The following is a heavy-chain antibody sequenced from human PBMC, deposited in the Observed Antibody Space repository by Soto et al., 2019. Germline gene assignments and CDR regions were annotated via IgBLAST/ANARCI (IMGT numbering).Heavy chain of an antibody. CDR2: IKQDGSEK. J-gene: IGHJ4*02. Sequence: GGSLRLSCAASGFTFSSYWMSWVRQAPGKGLEWVANIKQDGSEKYYVDSVKGRFTISRDNAKNSLYLQMNSLRAEDTAVYYCARDYPRIWFYFDYWGQGTLVTVS. D-gene: IGHD3-10*01. V-gene: IGHV3-7*05. CDR3: ARDYPRIWFYFDY. CDR1: GFTFSSYW.